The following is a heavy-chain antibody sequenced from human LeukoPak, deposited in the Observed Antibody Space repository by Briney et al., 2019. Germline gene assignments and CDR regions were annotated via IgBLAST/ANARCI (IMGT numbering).Heavy chain of an antibody. CDR2: INDSGST. CDR3: ARARGDSSRLDY. CDR1: GGSFSGWY. Sequence: SETLSLTCAVYGGSFSGWYWSWIRQPPGKGLEWIGEINDSGSTNYNPSLKSRVTISVDTSKNQFSLKLSSVTAADTAVYYCARARGDSSRLDYWGQGTLVTVSS. V-gene: IGHV4-34*01. D-gene: IGHD4-17*01. J-gene: IGHJ4*02.